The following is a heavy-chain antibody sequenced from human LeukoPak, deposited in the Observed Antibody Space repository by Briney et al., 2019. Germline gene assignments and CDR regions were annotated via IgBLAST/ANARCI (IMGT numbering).Heavy chain of an antibody. Sequence: PSETLSLTCTVSGGSISSYYWSWIRQPPGKGLGWIGYIYYSGSTNYNPSLKSRVTISVDTSKNQFSLKLSSVTAADTAVYYCARHGTSSYYYYAMDVWGQGTTVTVSS. D-gene: IGHD1-1*01. V-gene: IGHV4-59*01. CDR3: ARHGTSSYYYYAMDV. J-gene: IGHJ6*02. CDR2: IYYSGST. CDR1: GGSISSYY.